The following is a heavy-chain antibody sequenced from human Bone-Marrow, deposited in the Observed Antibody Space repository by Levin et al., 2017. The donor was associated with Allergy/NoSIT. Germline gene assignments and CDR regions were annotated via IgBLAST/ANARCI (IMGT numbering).Heavy chain of an antibody. D-gene: IGHD1/OR15-1a*01. V-gene: IGHV4-30-4*01. CDR1: GGSISSGDYY. CDR3: ARDSRYWNTAFDI. CDR2: IYYSGST. Sequence: SETLSLTCTVSGGSISSGDYYWSWIRQPPGKGLEWIGYIYYSGSTYYNPSLKSRVTISVDTSKNQFSLKLSSVTAADTAVYYCARDSRYWNTAFDIWGQGTMVTVSS. J-gene: IGHJ3*02.